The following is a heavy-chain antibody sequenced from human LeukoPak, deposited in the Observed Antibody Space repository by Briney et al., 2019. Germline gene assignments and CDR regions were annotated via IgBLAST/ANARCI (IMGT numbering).Heavy chain of an antibody. CDR1: GFTFDDYG. J-gene: IGHJ6*02. V-gene: IGHV3-20*04. CDR3: ARGVSSYGYDYYYGMDV. D-gene: IGHD3-16*01. Sequence: PGGSLRLSCAASGFTFDDYGMSWVRQAPGKGLEWVSGINWNGGSTGYADSVKGRFTISRDNAKNSLYLQMNSLRAEDTAVYYCARGVSSYGYDYYYGMDVWGQGTTVTVS. CDR2: INWNGGST.